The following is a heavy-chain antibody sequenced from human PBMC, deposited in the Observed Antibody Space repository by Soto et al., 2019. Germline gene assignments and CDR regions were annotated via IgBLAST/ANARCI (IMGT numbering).Heavy chain of an antibody. CDR3: ARDGCITATCAGGGNWFDP. J-gene: IGHJ5*02. Sequence: QVQLVQSGAEVKKPGASVKVSCKASGYAFTTYFMHWVRQAPGQGLEWLGIINPSGGRTTYAQNFQGRVTMTRDTSTSTVYMELSLRYEDTAVYYCARDGCITATCAGGGNWFDPWGQGTPVTASS. V-gene: IGHV1-46*01. D-gene: IGHD3-10*01. CDR2: INPSGGRT. CDR1: GYAFTTYF.